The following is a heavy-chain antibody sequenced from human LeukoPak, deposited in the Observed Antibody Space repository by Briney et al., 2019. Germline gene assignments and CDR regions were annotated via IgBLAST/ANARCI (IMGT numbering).Heavy chain of an antibody. V-gene: IGHV1-18*01. J-gene: IGHJ4*02. D-gene: IGHD6-19*01. CDR3: ARGSSIAVAGNYFDY. Sequence: ASVKVSCKASGYTFTSYGVSWVRQAPGQGLERVGWISAYNDNTNYAQNLEGRVTMTTETSTSTAYMELRSLRSDDTAVYYCARGSSIAVAGNYFDYWGQGTLVTVSS. CDR2: ISAYNDNT. CDR1: GYTFTSYG.